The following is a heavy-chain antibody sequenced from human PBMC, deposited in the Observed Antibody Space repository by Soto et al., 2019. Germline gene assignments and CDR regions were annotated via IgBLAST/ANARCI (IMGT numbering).Heavy chain of an antibody. CDR2: IVVGSGNT. V-gene: IGHV1-58*01. Sequence: QMQLVQSGPEVKKPGTSVKVSCKASGFTFTSSAVQWVRQARGQRLEWIGWIVVGSGNTNYAQKFQERVTITRDMSTSTAYMELSSLRSEDTAVYYCAATPFSSSWYQKEYYFDYWGQGTLVTVSS. CDR3: AATPFSSSWYQKEYYFDY. J-gene: IGHJ4*02. CDR1: GFTFTSSA. D-gene: IGHD6-13*01.